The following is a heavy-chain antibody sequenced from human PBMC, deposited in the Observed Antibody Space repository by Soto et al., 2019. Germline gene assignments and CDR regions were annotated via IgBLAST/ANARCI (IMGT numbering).Heavy chain of an antibody. CDR2: IYHSGST. J-gene: IGHJ4*02. V-gene: IGHV4-30-2*01. Sequence: PSETLSLTCTVSGGSISSDSYYWGWIRQPPGKGLEWIGYIYHSGSTYYNPSLKSRVTISVDRSKNQFSLKLSSVTAADTAVYYCARGPPNSIWGQGTLVTVSS. CDR3: ARGPPNSI. D-gene: IGHD3-22*01. CDR1: GGSISSDSYY.